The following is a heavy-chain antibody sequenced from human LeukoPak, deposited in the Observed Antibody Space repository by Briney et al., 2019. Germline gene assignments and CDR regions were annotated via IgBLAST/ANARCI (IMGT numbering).Heavy chain of an antibody. D-gene: IGHD6-6*01. Sequence: ASVKVSCKASGGTFSSYAISWVRQAPGQGLEWMGGIIPIFGTANYAQKFQGRVTITTDESTSTAYMELSSLRSEDTAVYYCARERPSSSDAFDIWGQGTMVTVSS. CDR3: ARERPSSSDAFDI. V-gene: IGHV1-69*05. CDR1: GGTFSSYA. CDR2: IIPIFGTA. J-gene: IGHJ3*02.